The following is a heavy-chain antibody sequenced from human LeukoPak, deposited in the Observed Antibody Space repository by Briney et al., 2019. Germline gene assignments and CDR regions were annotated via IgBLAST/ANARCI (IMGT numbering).Heavy chain of an antibody. Sequence: GGSLRLSCAASGFTFSNYAMSWVRQAPGKGLEWVSVISSSGGSIYYADSVKGRFTISRDNSKNTLYLQTNSLRADDAAVYYCAKRFSYCSGGTCYSLPDGWGQGTLVTVSS. V-gene: IGHV3-23*01. J-gene: IGHJ4*01. CDR1: GFTFSNYA. D-gene: IGHD2-15*01. CDR3: AKRFSYCSGGTCYSLPDG. CDR2: ISSSGGSI.